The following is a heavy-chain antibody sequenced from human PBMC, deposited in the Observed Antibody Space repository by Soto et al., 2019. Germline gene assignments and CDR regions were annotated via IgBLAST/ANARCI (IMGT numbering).Heavy chain of an antibody. CDR1: DYSFTAFY. CDR2: INPNSGGT. D-gene: IGHD6-19*01. J-gene: IGHJ4*02. CDR3: ATSRTSIAVAGETEYYFDY. V-gene: IGHV1-2*04. Sequence: GASLEVSCQASDYSFTAFYIHWVRQPPGQVLQWMGWINPNSGGTKYAQNFQGWVTMTRDTSISTAYMELSRLRSDDTAVYYCATSRTSIAVAGETEYYFDYWRQGNLVTVSS.